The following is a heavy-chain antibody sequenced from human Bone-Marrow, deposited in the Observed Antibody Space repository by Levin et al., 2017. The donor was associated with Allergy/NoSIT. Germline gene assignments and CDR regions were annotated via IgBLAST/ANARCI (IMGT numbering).Heavy chain of an antibody. CDR3: ATPDIVVVAATGSAWFDP. CDR2: INPNSGGT. D-gene: IGHD2-15*01. V-gene: IGHV1-2*06. CDR1: GYTFTGYY. Sequence: ASVKVSCKASGYTFTGYYMHWVRQAPGQGLEWMGRINPNSGGTNYAQKFQGRVTMTRDTSISTAYMELSRLRSDDTAVYYCATPDIVVVAATGSAWFDPWGQGTLVTVSS. J-gene: IGHJ5*02.